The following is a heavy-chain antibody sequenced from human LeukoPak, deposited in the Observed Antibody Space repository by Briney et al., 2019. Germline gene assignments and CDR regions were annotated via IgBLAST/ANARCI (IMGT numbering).Heavy chain of an antibody. J-gene: IGHJ3*02. CDR2: ISSSSSTI. CDR3: ARGITYDFWSGPDAFDI. V-gene: IGHV3-48*01. D-gene: IGHD3/OR15-3a*01. CDR1: GFTFSSYS. Sequence: QPGGSLRLSCAASGFTFSSYSMNWVRQAPGKGLEWVSYISSSSSTIYYADSVKGRFTISRDNAKNSLYLQMNSLRAEDTAVYCCARGITYDFWSGPDAFDIWGQGTMVTVSS.